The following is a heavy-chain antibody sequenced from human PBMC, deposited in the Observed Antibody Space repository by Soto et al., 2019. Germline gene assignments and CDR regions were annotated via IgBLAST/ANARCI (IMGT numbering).Heavy chain of an antibody. J-gene: IGHJ5*02. CDR2: ISGYNGNT. V-gene: IGHV1-18*01. CDR1: GYTFTSYT. CDR3: AKDLLHSRVYGWSAWLDP. D-gene: IGHD3-3*01. Sequence: QVQLEQSGVEVKKPGASVTVSCKASGYTFTSYTISWVRQATGQGLEWMGWISGYNGNTHLAQKFQGRVSLSTNTSTSTSYIEIWSLTYYDTAVYYCAKDLLHSRVYGWSAWLDPWGQGTLVIVSS.